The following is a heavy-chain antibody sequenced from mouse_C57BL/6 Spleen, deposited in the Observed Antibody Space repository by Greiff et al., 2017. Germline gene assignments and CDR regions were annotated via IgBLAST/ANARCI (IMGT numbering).Heavy chain of an antibody. J-gene: IGHJ2*01. CDR3: TTRRYYGSSLDY. D-gene: IGHD1-1*01. Sequence: EVQLQQSGAELVRPGASVKLSCTASGFNIKDDYMHWVKQRPEQGLEWIGWIDPENGDTEYASKFQGKATITADTSSNTAYLQLSSLTSEDTAVYYCTTRRYYGSSLDYWGQGTTLTVSS. V-gene: IGHV14-4*01. CDR1: GFNIKDDY. CDR2: IDPENGDT.